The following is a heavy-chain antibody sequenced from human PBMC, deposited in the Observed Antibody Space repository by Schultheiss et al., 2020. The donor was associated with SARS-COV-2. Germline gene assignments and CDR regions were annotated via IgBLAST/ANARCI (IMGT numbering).Heavy chain of an antibody. Sequence: GGSLRLSCAASGFTFSSYAMSWVRQAPGKGLEWVSAISGSGGSTYYADSVKGRFTISRDNSKNTLYLQMNSLRAEDTAVYYCAREPHSSYYYYYMDVWGKGTTFTVSS. CDR2: ISGSGGST. V-gene: IGHV3-23*01. CDR3: AREPHSSYYYYYMDV. D-gene: IGHD6-13*01. CDR1: GFTFSSYA. J-gene: IGHJ6*03.